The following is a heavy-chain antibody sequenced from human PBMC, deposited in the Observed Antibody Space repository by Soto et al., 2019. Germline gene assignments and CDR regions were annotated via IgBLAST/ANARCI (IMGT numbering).Heavy chain of an antibody. J-gene: IGHJ4*02. CDR3: VRAPLHHGSNFDY. V-gene: IGHV3-11*01. D-gene: IGHD3-10*01. CDR1: GFPFSDYY. CDR2: ITSSGETI. Sequence: PGGSLRLSCAASGFPFSDYYMSWVRQPPGKGLEWISYITSSGETIYYADSVKGRFTISRDNAKNSVYLQMSGLRSDDTAVYYCVRAPLHHGSNFDYWGTGILVTVSS.